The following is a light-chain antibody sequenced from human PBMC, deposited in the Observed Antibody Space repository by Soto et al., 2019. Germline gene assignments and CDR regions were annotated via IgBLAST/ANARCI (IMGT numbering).Light chain of an antibody. CDR1: QSVDGY. CDR2: GAS. V-gene: IGKV3-20*01. Sequence: EVVMTQSPATLSVSLGKSATLSCRASQSVDGYLAWYQQKPGQAPRLLIYGASSRATGIPDRFSGSGSGTDFTLTISRLEPEDFAVYYCQLYSRSPRQITFGQGTRLEIK. J-gene: IGKJ5*01. CDR3: QLYSRSPRQIT.